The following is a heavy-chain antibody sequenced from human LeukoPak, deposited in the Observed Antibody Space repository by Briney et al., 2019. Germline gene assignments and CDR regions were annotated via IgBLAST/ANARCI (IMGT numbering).Heavy chain of an antibody. D-gene: IGHD1-26*01. CDR3: ASFETVGVTWFDP. CDR2: ISGGSDYI. J-gene: IGHJ5*02. CDR1: GFTFSTHS. V-gene: IGHV3-21*01. Sequence: GGSLRLSCAASGFTFSTHSMNWVRQAPGKGLEWVSSISGGSDYILYADSVKGRFIISRDNAKNSLYLQMNSLRGDDTAVYYCASFETVGVTWFDPWGQGTPVTVSS.